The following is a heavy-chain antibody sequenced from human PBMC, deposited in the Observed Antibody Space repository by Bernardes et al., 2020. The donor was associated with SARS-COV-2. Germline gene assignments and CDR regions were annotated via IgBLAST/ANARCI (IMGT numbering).Heavy chain of an antibody. CDR1: GYTLITYG. V-gene: IGHV1-18*01. CDR2: ISGYNGNT. CDR3: ARQHQAYNILTGYYPTVFDY. D-gene: IGHD3-9*01. Sequence: ASVKVSCKASGYTLITYGLSWVRQAPGQGLEWMAWISGYNGNTNYAQKFQGRVTVTTNTSTGTAYMELRSLRSDDTARYYCARQHQAYNILTGYYPTVFDYWGQGTLVTVSS. J-gene: IGHJ4*02.